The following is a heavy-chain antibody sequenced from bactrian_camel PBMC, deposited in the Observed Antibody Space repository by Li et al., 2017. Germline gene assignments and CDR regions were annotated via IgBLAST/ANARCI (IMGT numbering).Heavy chain of an antibody. V-gene: IGHV3S9*01. CDR1: TGTFRSAC. J-gene: IGHJ4*01. D-gene: IGHD2*01. Sequence: QVQLVESGGGSVQAGGSLRLSCAARTGTFRSACMGWIRQVSGQEREGVASIDADGETSYADSVKGRFTVSRDNAKNSVYLHMNSLKLEDTAMYYCAADFGPYCSGPYLARRANFEGQGTQVTVS. CDR2: IDADGET.